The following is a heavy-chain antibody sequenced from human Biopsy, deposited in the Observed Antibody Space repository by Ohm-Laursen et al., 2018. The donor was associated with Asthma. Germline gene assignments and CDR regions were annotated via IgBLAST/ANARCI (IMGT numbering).Heavy chain of an antibody. D-gene: IGHD3-3*01. CDR2: IFYTGST. CDR1: SASIRSTNY. Sequence: GTLSLTCTVSSASIRSTNYWGWIRQPPGKRLEWVGSIFYTGSTFYKQSLKSRLSLSVDTSRNQFSLKLSSLTAADTSVYYCARQRTIFGRVIIPDWFDPWGQGTLVTVSS. J-gene: IGHJ5*02. V-gene: IGHV4-39*01. CDR3: ARQRTIFGRVIIPDWFDP.